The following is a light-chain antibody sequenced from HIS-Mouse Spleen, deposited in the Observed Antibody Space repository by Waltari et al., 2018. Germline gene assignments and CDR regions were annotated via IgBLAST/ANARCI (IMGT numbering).Light chain of an antibody. V-gene: IGLV2-23*01. Sequence: QSALTQPASVSGSPGQSITISCNGTSIDVGSYNLVSWYQHHPGKAPNLMIYEGSKRPSGVSNRFSGSKAGNTASLTISGLQAEDEADYYCCSYAVSSTWVFGGGTKLTVL. J-gene: IGLJ3*02. CDR1: SIDVGSYNL. CDR2: EGS. CDR3: CSYAVSSTWV.